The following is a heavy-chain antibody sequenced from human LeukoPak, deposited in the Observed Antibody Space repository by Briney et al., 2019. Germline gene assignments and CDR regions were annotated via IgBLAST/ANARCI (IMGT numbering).Heavy chain of an antibody. J-gene: IGHJ4*02. CDR2: IYHSGST. D-gene: IGHD6-13*01. Sequence: SETLSLTCAVSGGSISSSNWWSWVLQPPGKGLEWIGEIYHSGSTNYNPSLKSRVTISVDKSKNQFSLKLSSVTAADTAVYYCARGPGYPPYYFDYWGQGTLVTVSS. CDR1: GGSISSSNW. V-gene: IGHV4-4*02. CDR3: ARGPGYPPYYFDY.